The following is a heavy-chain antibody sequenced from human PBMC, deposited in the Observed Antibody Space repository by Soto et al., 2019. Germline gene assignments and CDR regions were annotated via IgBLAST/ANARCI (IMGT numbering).Heavy chain of an antibody. CDR3: ARGLRVEDPATKSVHCHSSMDV. D-gene: IGHD2-15*01. CDR1: GGPFSGYY. J-gene: IGHJ6*02. Sequence: QVQLQEWGTGLLKPSETLSLSCGVSGGPFSGYYWNWVRQSPEKGLEWIGAIEYGGTTKYTPSVKSRVIISVDTSKNQFSLNLRSVTAADTGVYYCARGLRVEDPATKSVHCHSSMDVWGQGITVIVSS. V-gene: IGHV4-34*01. CDR2: IEYGGTT.